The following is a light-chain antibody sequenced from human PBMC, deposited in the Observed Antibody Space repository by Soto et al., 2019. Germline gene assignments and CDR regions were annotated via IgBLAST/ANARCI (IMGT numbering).Light chain of an antibody. CDR1: QSVTSNY. J-gene: IGKJ5*01. CDR3: QQRSNWPIT. Sequence: EIVLTQAPGTLSLSPGERAPLSCRASQSVTSNYLAWYQQKPGQAPGLLIYDTSTRASGVPDRFSGSGSGTEFTLTISRLEPEDFAIYYCQQRSNWPITFGQGTRLEIK. CDR2: DTS. V-gene: IGKV3D-20*02.